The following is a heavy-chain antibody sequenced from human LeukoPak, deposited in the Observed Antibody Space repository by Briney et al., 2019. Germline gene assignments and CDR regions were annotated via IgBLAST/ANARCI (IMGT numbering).Heavy chain of an antibody. CDR3: ARGRDGSGSYHY. V-gene: IGHV3-66*01. CDR1: GFTVSSNY. Sequence: QSGGSLRLSRAASGFTVSSNYMSGVRQAPGKGLEWVSVIYSGGSTYYADSVKGRFTISRDNSKNTLYLQMNSLRAEDTAVYYCARGRDGSGSYHYWGQGTLVTVSS. CDR2: IYSGGST. J-gene: IGHJ4*02. D-gene: IGHD3-10*01.